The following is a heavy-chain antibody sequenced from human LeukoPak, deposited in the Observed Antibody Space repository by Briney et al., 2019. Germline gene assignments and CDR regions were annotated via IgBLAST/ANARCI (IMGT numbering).Heavy chain of an antibody. CDR3: ARDRWLGY. Sequence: PSETLSLTCTVSGGXISSYFCSWVRQPPGKGLEWIGYIYYSGSTNYNPSLKSRVTISVDTSKNQFSLKLASVTTADTAVYYCARDRWLGYWGQGTLVTVSS. D-gene: IGHD5-12*01. J-gene: IGHJ4*02. V-gene: IGHV4-59*01. CDR2: IYYSGST. CDR1: GGXISSYF.